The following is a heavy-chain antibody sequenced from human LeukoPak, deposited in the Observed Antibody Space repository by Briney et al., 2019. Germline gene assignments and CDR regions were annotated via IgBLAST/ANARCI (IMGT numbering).Heavy chain of an antibody. CDR1: GYSFTTYG. CDR2: VNTNTGEP. CDR3: ARCGNVFKFVS. V-gene: IGHV7-4-1*02. J-gene: IGHJ4*02. Sequence: ASVKVSCKASGYSFTTYGINWVRQAPGHGLEWMGWVNTNTGEPTYAQDFTGRFVFSLDTSVSTAYLQISRLQTEDTALYYCARCGNVFKFVSWGQGTQGTVSS. D-gene: IGHD1-26*01.